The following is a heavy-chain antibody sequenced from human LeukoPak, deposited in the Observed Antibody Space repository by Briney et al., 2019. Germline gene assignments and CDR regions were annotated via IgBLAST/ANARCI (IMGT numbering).Heavy chain of an antibody. J-gene: IGHJ4*02. D-gene: IGHD6-13*01. CDR3: ARGSEIGQAAAGTTDSYYFDY. V-gene: IGHV4-34*01. CDR1: GGSFSGYY. Sequence: SETLSLTCAVYGGSFSGYYWSWIRQPPGKGLEWIGEINHSGSTNYNPSLKGRVTISVDTSKNQFSLKLSSVTAADTAVYYCARGSEIGQAAAGTTDSYYFDYWGQGTLVTVSS. CDR2: INHSGST.